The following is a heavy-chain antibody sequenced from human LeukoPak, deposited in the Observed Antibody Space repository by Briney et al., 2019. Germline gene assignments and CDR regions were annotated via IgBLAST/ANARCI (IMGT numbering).Heavy chain of an antibody. V-gene: IGHV1-69*05. CDR2: IIPIFGTA. D-gene: IGHD3-22*01. J-gene: IGHJ4*02. CDR1: GGTFSSYA. Sequence: ASVKVSCKASGGTFSSYAISWVRQAPGQGLEWMGRIIPIFGTANYAQKFQGRVTITTDESTSTAYMELSSLRSEDTAVYYCARGRDMYSSGCTNWGQGTLVTVSS. CDR3: ARGRDMYSSGCTN.